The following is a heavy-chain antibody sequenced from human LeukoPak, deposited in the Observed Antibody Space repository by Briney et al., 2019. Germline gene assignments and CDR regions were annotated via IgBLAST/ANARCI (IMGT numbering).Heavy chain of an antibody. CDR1: GFTFSTYW. CDR3: ARDEVVRTSIFGVVSGPFQH. CDR2: INTDGSST. Sequence: PGGSLRLSCAASGFTFSTYWMHWVRQAPGKGLVWVSRINTDGSSTSYADSVKGRFTISRDNAKNSLYLQMNSLRAEDTAVYYCARDEVVRTSIFGVVSGPFQHWGQGTLVTVSS. V-gene: IGHV3-74*01. J-gene: IGHJ1*01. D-gene: IGHD3-3*01.